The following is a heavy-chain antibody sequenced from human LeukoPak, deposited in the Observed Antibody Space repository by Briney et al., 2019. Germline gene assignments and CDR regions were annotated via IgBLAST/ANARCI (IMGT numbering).Heavy chain of an antibody. Sequence: GGSLRLSCAASGFMFSDYGMHWVRQAPGKGLEWVAVIWYDGSKTYYVDSVKGRFSISRDNSKNTLYLEMNSLKAEDTAVYYCAKSKGSSSWNEDDYWGQGTLVTVSS. CDR3: AKSKGSSSWNEDDY. J-gene: IGHJ4*02. V-gene: IGHV3-33*06. D-gene: IGHD6-13*01. CDR1: GFMFSDYG. CDR2: IWYDGSKT.